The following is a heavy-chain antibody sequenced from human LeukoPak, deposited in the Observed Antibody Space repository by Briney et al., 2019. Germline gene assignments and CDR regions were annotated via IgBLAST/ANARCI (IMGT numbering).Heavy chain of an antibody. J-gene: IGHJ4*02. CDR3: AREASTQCSGGSCFFDY. Sequence: GGSLRLSCAASGFSVSSNYMSWVRQAPGKGLEWVSVFYSGGSTYYADSVKGRFTISRDTSKNTLYLQMNSLRVEDTAVYYCAREASTQCSGGSCFFDYWGQGTLVTVSS. CDR1: GFSVSSNY. CDR2: FYSGGST. V-gene: IGHV3-66*02. D-gene: IGHD2-15*01.